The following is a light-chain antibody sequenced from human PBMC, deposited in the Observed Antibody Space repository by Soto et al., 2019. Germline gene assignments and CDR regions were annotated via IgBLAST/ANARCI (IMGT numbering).Light chain of an antibody. CDR3: SSYAGSNNFGV. Sequence: QSVLTQPPSASGSLGQSVTISCTGTSSDVGGYNYVSWYQQHPGKAPKLMIYEVSKRPSGVPDRFSGSKSGNTASLTVSGLQAEDEADYYCSSYAGSNNFGVFGTGTKLTVL. J-gene: IGLJ1*01. V-gene: IGLV2-8*01. CDR1: SSDVGGYNY. CDR2: EVS.